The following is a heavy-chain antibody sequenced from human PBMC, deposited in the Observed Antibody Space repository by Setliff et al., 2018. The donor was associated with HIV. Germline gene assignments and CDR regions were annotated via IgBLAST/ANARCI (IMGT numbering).Heavy chain of an antibody. V-gene: IGHV1-24*01. J-gene: IGHJ3*02. CDR2: FDSDEGEM. CDR3: ATSDGLSFPSQDAFDI. CDR1: GHTLTQLG. Sequence: GASVKVSCKGSGHTLTQLGMHWVRQAPGKGLEWMGGFDSDEGEMIYAQNFQGRVTMTDDASTDTAYLELSSLRSEDTAVYYCATSDGLSFPSQDAFDIWGQGTVVTVSS.